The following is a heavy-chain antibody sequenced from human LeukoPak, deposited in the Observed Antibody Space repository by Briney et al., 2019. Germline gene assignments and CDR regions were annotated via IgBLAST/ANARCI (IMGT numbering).Heavy chain of an antibody. Sequence: GGSLRLSCAASGFTFSNHAMNWVRQAPGKGLEWVSAITGSGGSTFYADSVKGRLTISRDNSKNTLYLQMGSLRAEDMAVYYCARDRGSSWLRGVDYWGQGTLVTVSS. CDR3: ARDRGSSWLRGVDY. CDR1: GFTFSNHA. CDR2: ITGSGGST. V-gene: IGHV3-23*01. J-gene: IGHJ4*02. D-gene: IGHD6-13*01.